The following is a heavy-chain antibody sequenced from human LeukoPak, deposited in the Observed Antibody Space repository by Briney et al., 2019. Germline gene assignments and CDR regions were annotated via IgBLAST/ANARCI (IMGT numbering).Heavy chain of an antibody. CDR2: ISYDGSNK. CDR3: GREGGGIFQI. D-gene: IGHD3-16*01. CDR1: GFTFSNAW. V-gene: IGHV3-30-3*01. J-gene: IGHJ4*02. Sequence: GGSLRLSCVVSGFTFSNAWMSWVRQAPGKGLEWVAVISYDGSNKYYADSVKGRFTISRDNSKNTLYLQMNSLRAEDTAVYYCGREGGGIFQIGGQGPLVTVSS.